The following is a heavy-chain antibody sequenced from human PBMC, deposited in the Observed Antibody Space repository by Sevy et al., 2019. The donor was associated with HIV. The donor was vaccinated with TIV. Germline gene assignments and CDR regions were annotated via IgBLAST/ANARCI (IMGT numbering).Heavy chain of an antibody. D-gene: IGHD3-22*01. CDR2: ISWNSGSI. CDR1: GFTFDDYA. V-gene: IGHV3-9*01. J-gene: IGHJ2*01. Sequence: GGSLRLSCAASGFTFDDYAMHWVRQAPGKGLEWVSGISWNSGSIGYADSVKGRFTISRDNAKNSLYLQMNSLRAEDTDLYYCAKDSTYYYDSSGYYHWYFDLWGRGTLVTVSS. CDR3: AKDSTYYYDSSGYYHWYFDL.